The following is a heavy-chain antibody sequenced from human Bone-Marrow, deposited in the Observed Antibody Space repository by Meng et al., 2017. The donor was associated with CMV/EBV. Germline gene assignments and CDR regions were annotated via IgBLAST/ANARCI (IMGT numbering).Heavy chain of an antibody. CDR2: ISSSSSYI. J-gene: IGHJ5*02. V-gene: IGHV3-21*01. CDR3: ARDNVPAAIISWFDP. D-gene: IGHD2-2*01. Sequence: GESLKISCAASGFTFSSYSMNWVRQAPGKGLEWVSSISSSSSYIYYADSVKGRFTISRDNSKNTLYLQMNSLRAEDTAVYYCARDNVPAAIISWFDPWGQGTLVTVSS. CDR1: GFTFSSYS.